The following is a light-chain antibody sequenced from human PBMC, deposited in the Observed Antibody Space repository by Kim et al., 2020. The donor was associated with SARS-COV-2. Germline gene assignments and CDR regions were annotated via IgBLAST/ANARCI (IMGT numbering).Light chain of an antibody. CDR2: QDN. J-gene: IGLJ1*01. Sequence: SYELTQPPSVSVSPGQTASITCSGDKLGDTYACWYQQKPGQSPVLVIYQDNKRPSGIPERFSGSNSGNTATLTISGTQAMDEADYYCQAWDSSTYVFGTGTNVTVL. CDR3: QAWDSSTYV. V-gene: IGLV3-1*01. CDR1: KLGDTY.